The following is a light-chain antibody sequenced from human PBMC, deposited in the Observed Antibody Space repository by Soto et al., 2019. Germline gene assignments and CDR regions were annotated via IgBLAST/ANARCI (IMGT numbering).Light chain of an antibody. J-gene: IGKJ4*01. Sequence: EIVLTQSPATLSLSPGERATLSCRASQSVSNYLAWYQQKHGQAPRLLIYDASNRATGIPARFSGSGSGTDFTLTISSLEPEDVSIYYCQQRSNWPLLTFGGGTKVEIK. V-gene: IGKV3-11*01. CDR1: QSVSNY. CDR3: QQRSNWPLLT. CDR2: DAS.